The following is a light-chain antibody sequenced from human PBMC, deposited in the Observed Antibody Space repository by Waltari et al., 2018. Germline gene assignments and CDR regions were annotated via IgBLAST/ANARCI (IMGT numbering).Light chain of an antibody. CDR3: AAWDDSLNAFYV. J-gene: IGLJ1*01. CDR1: RSNIGSNA. Sequence: QSVLTQPPSASATPGQRVTISCSGSRSNIGSNAVNWYQQFPGTAPKLLIYSNNQRPSGVPDRFSGSKSGTSASLAISGLQSEDEADYYCAAWDDSLNAFYVFGTGTKVTVL. V-gene: IGLV1-44*01. CDR2: SNN.